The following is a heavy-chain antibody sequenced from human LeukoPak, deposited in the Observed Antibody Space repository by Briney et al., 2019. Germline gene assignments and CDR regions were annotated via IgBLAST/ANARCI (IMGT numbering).Heavy chain of an antibody. CDR1: GVSITNNYFY. J-gene: IGHJ4*02. D-gene: IGHD1-26*01. CDR2: VHHTGTT. V-gene: IGHV4-39*01. CDR3: AALGLLRGAGFNLATHFDF. Sequence: SETLSLTCTVSGVSITNNYFYWAWIRQPPGKGLELIGYVHHTGTTFYNSSLRSRVTISADTPQNQFSLSLTSVTATDTAVYYCAALGLLRGAGFNLATHFDFWGQGTLVAVSS.